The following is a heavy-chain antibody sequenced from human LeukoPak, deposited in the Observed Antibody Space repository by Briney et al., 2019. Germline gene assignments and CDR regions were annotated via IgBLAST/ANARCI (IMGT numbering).Heavy chain of an antibody. CDR2: ISNSGDTT. CDR3: ARDLRHNLQFLDQYYFEY. CDR1: GFTFSDYY. J-gene: IGHJ4*02. Sequence: PGASLRLSCAASGFTFSDYYMSWIRQAPGKGLEWISYISNSGDTTSYADSGKGRFTIARDNTENSLYLQMNSLKAEDTAMYYCARDLRHNLQFLDQYYFEYWGQGALVTVSS. V-gene: IGHV3-11*01. D-gene: IGHD3-3*01.